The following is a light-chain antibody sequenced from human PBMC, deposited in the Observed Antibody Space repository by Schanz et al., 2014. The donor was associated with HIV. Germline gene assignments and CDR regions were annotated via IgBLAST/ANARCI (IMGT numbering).Light chain of an antibody. J-gene: IGKJ4*01. CDR2: SAS. CDR3: QYFGNSGGT. CDR1: QTVSSNS. V-gene: IGKV3-20*01. Sequence: EIVLTQSPATLSLSPGERATLSCRASQTVSSNSLGWYQQKRGQVPRLLIYSASRRANGIPDRFSGSGSGTDFTLTISRLEPEDFAVYYCQYFGNSGGTFGGGTKVEIK.